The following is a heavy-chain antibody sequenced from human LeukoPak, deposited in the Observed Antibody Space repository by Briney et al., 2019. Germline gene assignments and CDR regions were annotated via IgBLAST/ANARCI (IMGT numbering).Heavy chain of an antibody. CDR2: MSNSGST. D-gene: IGHD2/OR15-2a*01. V-gene: IGHV4-59*01. J-gene: IGHJ5*02. CDR3: ARGGMTSANIYH. Sequence: SETLSLTCSVSGASISNYFWGWIRQPPGKGLEWIGYMSNSGSTKHNPSLESRVTISVDTSKSQVFLKLSSVTAADTAVYYCARGGMTSANIYHWGQGTLVTVSS. CDR1: GASISNYF.